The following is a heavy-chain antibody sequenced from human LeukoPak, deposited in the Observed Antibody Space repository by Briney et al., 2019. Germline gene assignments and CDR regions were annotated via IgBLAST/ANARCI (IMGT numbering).Heavy chain of an antibody. CDR2: ISWNGDDI. CDR3: AKGSGTYQGPFDS. D-gene: IGHD1-26*01. J-gene: IGHJ4*02. CDR1: GFTFDDYA. V-gene: IGHV3-9*01. Sequence: GGSLRLSCAASGFTFDDYAMHWVRQAPGKGLQWVSSISWNGDDIGYADSVKGRFTISRDNAKNFLYLQMNSLRTEDKALYYCAKGSGTYQGPFDSWGQGTLVTVSS.